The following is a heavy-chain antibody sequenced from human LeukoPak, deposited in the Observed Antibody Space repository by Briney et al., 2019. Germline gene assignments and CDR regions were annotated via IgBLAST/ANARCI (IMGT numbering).Heavy chain of an antibody. J-gene: IGHJ4*02. CDR2: IYPVDSDT. Sequence: GEALKISWKGSGYSFTIYWIGWVRQMPGKGLEWMGNIYPVDSDTRYSPSFQGQATISAEESISPADLQWSSLKASDTALYYCARQYYDYVWGSYRLDYWGQGTLVTVSS. D-gene: IGHD3-16*02. CDR3: ARQYYDYVWGSYRLDY. V-gene: IGHV5-51*01. CDR1: GYSFTIYW.